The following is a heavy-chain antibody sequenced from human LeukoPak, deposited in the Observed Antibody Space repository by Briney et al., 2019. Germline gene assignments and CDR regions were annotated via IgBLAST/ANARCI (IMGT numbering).Heavy chain of an antibody. CDR1: GGSFSGYY. V-gene: IGHV4-34*01. D-gene: IGHD3-22*01. CDR3: ATIYDSSGYYHY. J-gene: IGHJ4*02. Sequence: SSESLSLTCAVSGGSFSGYYWSWIRQPPGKGLEWIGEINHSGSTNYNPSLKSRVTISVDTSKNQFSLKLSSVTAADTAVYYCATIYDSSGYYHYWGQGTLVTVSS. CDR2: INHSGST.